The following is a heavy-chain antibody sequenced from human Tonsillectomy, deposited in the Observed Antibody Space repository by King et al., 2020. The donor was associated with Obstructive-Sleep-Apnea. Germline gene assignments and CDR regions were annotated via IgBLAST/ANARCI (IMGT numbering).Heavy chain of an antibody. CDR3: ARDRAWSFDY. CDR2: IKNDRTTI. J-gene: IGHJ4*02. CDR1: GFTFAYYS. V-gene: IGHV3-48*01. D-gene: IGHD6-19*01. Sequence: VQLVESGGGSVQPGGSLRLSCVGSGFTFAYYSKHWVRPTPGKGLEWISYIKNDRTTILYAVSVKGRFTISRSNARNSLLLQMHSLTAEDTAVYFCARDRAWSFDYWGQGILVTVSS.